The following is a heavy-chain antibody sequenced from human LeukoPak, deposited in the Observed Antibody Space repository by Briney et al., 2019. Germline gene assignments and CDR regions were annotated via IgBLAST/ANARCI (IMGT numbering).Heavy chain of an antibody. CDR1: GFTSSSYG. V-gene: IGHV3-33*06. CDR3: ANDGGKISY. CDR2: IWYDGSNK. J-gene: IGHJ4*02. D-gene: IGHD2-15*01. Sequence: PGGSLRLSCAASGFTSSSYGMHWVRQAPGKGLEWVAVIWYDGSNKYYADSVKGRFTISRDNSKNTLYLQMNSLRAEDTAVYYCANDGGKISYWGQGTLVTVSS.